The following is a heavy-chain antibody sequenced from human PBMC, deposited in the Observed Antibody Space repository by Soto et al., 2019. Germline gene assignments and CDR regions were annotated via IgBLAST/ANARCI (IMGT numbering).Heavy chain of an antibody. CDR2: INHSGST. CDR1: GGSFSGYY. V-gene: IGHV4-34*01. CDR3: ARYHHWAAIDY. J-gene: IGHJ4*02. D-gene: IGHD3-16*01. Sequence: SETLSLTCAVYGGSFSGYYWSWIRQPPGKGLEWIGEINHSGSTNYNPSLKSRVTISVDTSKNQFSLKLSSVTAADTDVYYCARYHHWAAIDYWGQGTLVTVSS.